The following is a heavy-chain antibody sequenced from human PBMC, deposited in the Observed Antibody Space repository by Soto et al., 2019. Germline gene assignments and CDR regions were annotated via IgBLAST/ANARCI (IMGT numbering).Heavy chain of an antibody. CDR1: GFTFSSYG. D-gene: IGHD4-17*01. CDR3: ERDGYGDYPDY. V-gene: IGHV3-33*01. CDR2: IWYDGSNK. J-gene: IGHJ4*02. Sequence: QVQLVESGGGVVQPGRSLRLSCAASGFTFSSYGMHWVRQAPGKGLEWVAVIWYDGSNKYYADSVKGRFTISRDNSKNALYLQMNSLRAEDTAVYYCERDGYGDYPDYWGQGTLVTVSS.